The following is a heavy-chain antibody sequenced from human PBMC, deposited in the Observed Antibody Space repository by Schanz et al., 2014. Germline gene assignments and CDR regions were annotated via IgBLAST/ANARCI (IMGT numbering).Heavy chain of an antibody. Sequence: QVQLVQSGAEVKKPGASVKVSCEASGYTFTSYYIHWFRQAPGQGLEWMGLINPSVGNTNYAQNCQGRLTVTRDTSTSTVYMELSSLRSEDTAVYYCARDGEAAAGCDYWGQGTLVTVSS. J-gene: IGHJ4*02. CDR2: INPSVGNT. CDR3: ARDGEAAAGCDY. CDR1: GYTFTSYY. D-gene: IGHD6-13*01. V-gene: IGHV1-46*03.